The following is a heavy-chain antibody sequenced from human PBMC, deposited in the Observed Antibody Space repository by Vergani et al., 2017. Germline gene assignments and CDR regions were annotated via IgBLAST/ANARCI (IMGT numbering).Heavy chain of an antibody. Sequence: EVQLVESGGGLVKPGGSLRLSCAASGFTFSSYSMNWVRQAPGKGLEWVSSISSSSSYIYYADSVKGRFTISRDNAKNSLYLQMNSLRAEDTAVYYCARGQYGRDAFDIWGQGTMVTVSS. V-gene: IGHV3-21*01. CDR2: ISSSSSYI. J-gene: IGHJ3*02. D-gene: IGHD2-2*01. CDR3: ARGQYGRDAFDI. CDR1: GFTFSSYS.